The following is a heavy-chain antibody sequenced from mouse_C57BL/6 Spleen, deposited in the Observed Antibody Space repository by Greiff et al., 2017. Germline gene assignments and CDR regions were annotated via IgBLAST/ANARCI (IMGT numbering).Heavy chain of an antibody. CDR2: INPSSGYT. Sequence: QVQLQQSGTELARPGASVKMSCKASGYTFTSYTMHWVKQRPGQGLEWIGYINPSSGYTKYNQKFKNKATLTADKSSSTAYMQLSSLTSEDSAVYDWARGPTVDWYFDVWGTGTTVTVSS. CDR3: ARGPTVDWYFDV. V-gene: IGHV1-4*01. CDR1: GYTFTSYT. J-gene: IGHJ1*03. D-gene: IGHD1-1*01.